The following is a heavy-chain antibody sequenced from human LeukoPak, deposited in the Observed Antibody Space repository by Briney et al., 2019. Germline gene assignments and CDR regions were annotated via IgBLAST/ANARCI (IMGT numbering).Heavy chain of an antibody. Sequence: GGSLRLSCAASGFTLSSYSMNWVRQAPGKGLEWVSSISSSSYIYYADSVKGRFTISRDNAKKSVYLQMNSLRVEDTAVYYCARGSSNIAARNNWFDHWGQGTLVTVSS. CDR1: GFTLSSYS. CDR3: ARGSSNIAARNNWFDH. J-gene: IGHJ5*02. CDR2: ISSSSYI. D-gene: IGHD6-6*01. V-gene: IGHV3-21*01.